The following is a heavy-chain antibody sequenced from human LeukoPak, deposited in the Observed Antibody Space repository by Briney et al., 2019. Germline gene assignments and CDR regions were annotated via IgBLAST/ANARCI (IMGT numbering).Heavy chain of an antibody. CDR3: AKAYSSGWYYFDY. J-gene: IGHJ4*02. D-gene: IGHD6-19*01. CDR2: ISSSSSNT. V-gene: IGHV3-11*03. Sequence: GGSLRLSCAASGFTFSDYYMSWIRQAPGKGLEWVSYISSSSSNTNYGDSVKGRFTISRDNSKNTLYLQMNSLRAEDTAVYYCAKAYSSGWYYFDYWGQGTLVTVSS. CDR1: GFTFSDYY.